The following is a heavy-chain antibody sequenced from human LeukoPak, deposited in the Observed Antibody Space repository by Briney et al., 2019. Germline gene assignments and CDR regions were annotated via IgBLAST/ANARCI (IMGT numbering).Heavy chain of an antibody. CDR2: ISSSSSTI. V-gene: IGHV3-48*01. Sequence: PGGSLRLSCAASGFTFSSYSMNWVRQAPGKGLEWVSYISSSSSTIYYADSVRGRFTISRDNSKNTLYLQMNSLRAEDTAVYYCASHKATTIDYWGQGTLVTVSS. CDR1: GFTFSSYS. J-gene: IGHJ4*02. CDR3: ASHKATTIDY. D-gene: IGHD1-26*01.